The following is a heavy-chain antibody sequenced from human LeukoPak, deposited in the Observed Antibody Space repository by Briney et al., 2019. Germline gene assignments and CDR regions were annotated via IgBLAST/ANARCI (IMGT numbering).Heavy chain of an antibody. J-gene: IGHJ3*02. CDR2: IAHDGGNK. D-gene: IGHD3-3*01. CDR1: GFTFSIYG. Sequence: GGSLRLSCAASGFTFSIYGMHWVRQAPGKGLEWVAFIAHDGGNKYYADSVKGRFTISRDNSKNTLYLQMNSLRAEDTAVYYCAKEKAYYDFWSSYYMGDAFDIWGQGTMVTVSS. CDR3: AKEKAYYDFWSSYYMGDAFDI. V-gene: IGHV3-30*02.